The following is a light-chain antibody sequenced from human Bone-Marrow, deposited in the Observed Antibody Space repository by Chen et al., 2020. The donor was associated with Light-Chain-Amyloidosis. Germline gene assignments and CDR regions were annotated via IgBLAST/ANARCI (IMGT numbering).Light chain of an antibody. CDR3: LVWDSSSDRPV. Sequence: SYVLNQPSSVSVSPGQTATIACGGNNIGSTSVHWYQQTPGQAPLLVAYDDSDRPSGIPERWSGSNSGNTATLTISRVEAGDESYGYCLVWDSSSDRPVFVGGTNLTVL. CDR2: DDS. V-gene: IGLV3-21*02. CDR1: NIGSTS. J-gene: IGLJ3*02.